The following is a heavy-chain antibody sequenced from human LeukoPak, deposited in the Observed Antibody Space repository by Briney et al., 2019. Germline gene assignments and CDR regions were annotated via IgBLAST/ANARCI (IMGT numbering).Heavy chain of an antibody. Sequence: PSETLSLTCTVSGGFISSYYWSWIRQPAGRGLEWIGRIYTSGSTNYNPSLKSRVTISVDKSKNQFSLKLSSVTAADTAVYYCARADTAMVPGSYYYYMDVWGKGTTVTVSS. D-gene: IGHD5-18*01. CDR3: ARADTAMVPGSYYYYMDV. CDR1: GGFISSYY. J-gene: IGHJ6*03. V-gene: IGHV4-4*07. CDR2: IYTSGST.